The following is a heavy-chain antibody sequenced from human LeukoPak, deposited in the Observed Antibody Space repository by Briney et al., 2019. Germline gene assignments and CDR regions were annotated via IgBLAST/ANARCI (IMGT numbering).Heavy chain of an antibody. Sequence: GRSLRLSCAASGFTFSSYAMSWVRQAPGKGLEWVSYISGSSRTIYYADSVKGRFTISRDNAKNSLHLQINSLRDEDTAVYYCAIRGYYDTTYAYDYHAMDVWGQGTAVTVSS. V-gene: IGHV3-48*02. CDR3: AIRGYYDTTYAYDYHAMDV. CDR2: ISGSSRTI. J-gene: IGHJ6*02. D-gene: IGHD3-22*01. CDR1: GFTFSSYA.